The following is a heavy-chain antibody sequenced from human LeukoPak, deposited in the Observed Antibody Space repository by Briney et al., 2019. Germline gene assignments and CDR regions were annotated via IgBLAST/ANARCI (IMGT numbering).Heavy chain of an antibody. V-gene: IGHV3-9*01. CDR2: ISWNSGSI. D-gene: IGHD6-13*01. CDR3: AKDMDDYIAAAGYDAFDI. J-gene: IGHJ3*02. CDR1: GFTLRNYA. Sequence: GGSLRLSCAASGFTLRNYAMSWVRQAPGKGLEWVSGISWNSGSIGYADSVKGRFTISRDNAKNSLYLQMNSLRAEDTALYYCAKDMDDYIAAAGYDAFDIWGQGTMVTVSS.